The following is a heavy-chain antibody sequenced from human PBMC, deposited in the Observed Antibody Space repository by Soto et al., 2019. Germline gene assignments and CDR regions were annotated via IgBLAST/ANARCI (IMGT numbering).Heavy chain of an antibody. CDR3: ARLGAKSYEV. J-gene: IGHJ1*01. CDR2: IYPGDSDT. D-gene: IGHD5-18*01. V-gene: IGHV5-51*01. CDR1: GSSFATYW. Sequence: PGESLKISCKGSGSSFATYWIAWVRQLPGKGLEWMGTIYPGDSDTRYSPSFQGQVTISADTSISTAYLQWGSLKASDTAMFYCARLGAKSYEVWGQGTLVTVSS.